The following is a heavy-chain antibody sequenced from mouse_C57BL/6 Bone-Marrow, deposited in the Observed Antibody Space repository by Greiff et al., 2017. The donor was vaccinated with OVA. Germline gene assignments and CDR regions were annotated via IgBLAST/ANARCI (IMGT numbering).Heavy chain of an antibody. V-gene: IGHV1-76*01. CDR2: IYPGSGNT. D-gene: IGHD2-4*01. J-gene: IGHJ4*01. Sequence: VQLQQSGAELVRPGASVKLSCKASGYTFTDYYINWVKQRPGQGLEWIARIYPGSGNTYYNEKFKGKATLTAEKSSSTAYMQLSSLTSEDSAVYFCARGDDYPYYYAMDYWGQGTSVTVSS. CDR3: ARGDDYPYYYAMDY. CDR1: GYTFTDYY.